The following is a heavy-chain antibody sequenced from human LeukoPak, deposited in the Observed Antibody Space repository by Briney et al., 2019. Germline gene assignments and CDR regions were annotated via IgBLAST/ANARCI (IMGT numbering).Heavy chain of an antibody. D-gene: IGHD2-15*01. J-gene: IGHJ6*03. Sequence: SETLSLTCTISGGSVSDYYWSWIRQSPGKGLEWIGYIYYSGSTNYNPSLKSRVTISVDTSKNQFSLKLSSVTAADTAVYYCASFYCSGGSCYQYYYYYYMDVWGKGTTVTISS. CDR3: ASFYCSGGSCYQYYYYYYMDV. CDR1: GGSVSDYY. CDR2: IYYSGST. V-gene: IGHV4-59*02.